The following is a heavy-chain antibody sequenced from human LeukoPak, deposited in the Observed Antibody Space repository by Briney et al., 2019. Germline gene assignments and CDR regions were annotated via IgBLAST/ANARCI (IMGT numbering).Heavy chain of an antibody. CDR1: GYTFTSYG. D-gene: IGHD3-3*01. CDR3: ASLDYDFWSGQYYYGMDV. V-gene: IGHV1-18*01. CDR2: ISAYNGNT. Sequence: ASVKVSCKASGYTFTSYGISWVRQAPGQGLEWMGWISAYNGNTNYAQKLQGRVTMTTDTSTSTAYMELRSLRSDDTAVYYCASLDYDFWSGQYYYGMDVWGQGTTVTVSS. J-gene: IGHJ6*02.